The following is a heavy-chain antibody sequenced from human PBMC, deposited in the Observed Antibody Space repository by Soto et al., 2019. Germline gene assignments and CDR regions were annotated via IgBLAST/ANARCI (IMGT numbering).Heavy chain of an antibody. V-gene: IGHV4-34*01. CDR3: ARARRGYSSSWYNWFDS. CDR2: IHHSGGT. D-gene: IGHD6-13*01. J-gene: IGHJ5*01. CDR1: GGSFNGYY. Sequence: SETLSLTCVVYGGSFNGYYWSWIRQPPGQGLEWIGEIHHSGGTNYNPPLKSRVTISVDTSKSQFSLELSSVTAADTSVYYCARARRGYSSSWYNWFDSWGQGTQVTVSS.